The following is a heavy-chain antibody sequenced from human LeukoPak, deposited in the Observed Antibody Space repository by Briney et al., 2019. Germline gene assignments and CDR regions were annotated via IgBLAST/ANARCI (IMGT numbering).Heavy chain of an antibody. CDR1: GFSFSSYW. Sequence: GGSLRLSCAASGFSFSSYWMHWVRQAPGKGLVRVSRIKTDGTSTSYADSVKGRFTISRDNAKNTLYLQMNSLRAEDTAVYYCARDRQNAMDVWGQGTTVTVSS. J-gene: IGHJ6*02. CDR3: ARDRQNAMDV. V-gene: IGHV3-74*01. CDR2: IKTDGTST.